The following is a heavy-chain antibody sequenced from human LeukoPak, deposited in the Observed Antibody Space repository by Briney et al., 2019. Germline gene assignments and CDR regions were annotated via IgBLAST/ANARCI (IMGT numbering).Heavy chain of an antibody. CDR3: ARDSSPGGLWNY. Sequence: SQTLLLTCAISGDSVSSNSAAWNWIRQSPSRGLAWLGRTYYRSRWSNDYAVSVKGRITINPDTSRNQFSLQLNSVTPEDTAVYYCARDSSPGGLWNYWGQGTLVTVSS. V-gene: IGHV6-1*01. J-gene: IGHJ4*02. D-gene: IGHD2-2*01. CDR2: TYYRSRWSN. CDR1: GDSVSSNSAA.